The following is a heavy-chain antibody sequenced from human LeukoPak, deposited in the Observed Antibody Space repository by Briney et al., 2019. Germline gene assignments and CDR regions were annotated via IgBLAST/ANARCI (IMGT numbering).Heavy chain of an antibody. CDR2: INHSGST. CDR1: GGSFSGYY. V-gene: IGHV4-34*01. D-gene: IGHD2-15*01. CDR3: ATHPPKVCTGGSCTDY. J-gene: IGHJ4*01. Sequence: SETLSLTCAVYGGSFSGYYWSWIRQPPGKGLEWIGEINHSGSTNYNPSLKSRVTISVDMSKNQFSLKLSSVTAADTAVYYCATHPPKVCTGGSCTDYWGHGTLVTVSS.